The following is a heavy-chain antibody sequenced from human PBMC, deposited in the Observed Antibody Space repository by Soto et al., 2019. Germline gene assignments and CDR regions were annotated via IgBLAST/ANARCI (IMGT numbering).Heavy chain of an antibody. CDR2: ISCYNGKT. CDR1: GYSFTAYG. D-gene: IGHD3-3*01. V-gene: IGHV1-18*01. Sequence: EASVKVSCKTSGYSFTAYGISWVRQAPGQGLEWMGWISCYNGKTKYAQKVQGRVTMTTDTSTSTAYMEVRSLRSDDTAIYYCARDAPPPELRFLEWHNYDYNGMDVWGQGTTVTV. J-gene: IGHJ6*02. CDR3: ARDAPPPELRFLEWHNYDYNGMDV.